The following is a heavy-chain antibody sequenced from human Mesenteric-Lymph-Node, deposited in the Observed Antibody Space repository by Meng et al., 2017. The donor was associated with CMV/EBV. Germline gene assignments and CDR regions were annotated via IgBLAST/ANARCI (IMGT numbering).Heavy chain of an antibody. Sequence: QVQLVQSGAEVKKPGASVRVSCKASGYTFIDYYINWARQAPGQGLEWMGRINPNSGVSNSAQNFQGRVTMTRDTSISTAYMELGRLTSDDTAVYYCARDNVNPEGFDPWGQGTLVTVSS. CDR1: GYTFIDYY. CDR2: INPNSGVS. D-gene: IGHD2/OR15-2a*01. CDR3: ARDNVNPEGFDP. J-gene: IGHJ5*02. V-gene: IGHV1-2*06.